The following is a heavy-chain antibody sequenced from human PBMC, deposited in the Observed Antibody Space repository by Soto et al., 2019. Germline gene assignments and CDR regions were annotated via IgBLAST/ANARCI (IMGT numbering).Heavy chain of an antibody. D-gene: IGHD6-19*01. CDR2: IWYDGSNK. J-gene: IGHJ4*02. Sequence: QVQLVESGGGVVQPGRSLRLSCAASGFTFSSYGMHWVRQAPGKGLEWVAVIWYDGSNKYYADSVKGRFTISRDNSKNTLYLQMISLRAEDTVVYYCAREDGGWYFFDSWGQGTLVTVSS. V-gene: IGHV3-33*01. CDR3: AREDGGWYFFDS. CDR1: GFTFSSYG.